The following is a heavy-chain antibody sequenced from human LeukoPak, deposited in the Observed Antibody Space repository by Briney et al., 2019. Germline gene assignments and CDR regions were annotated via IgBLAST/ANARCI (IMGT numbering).Heavy chain of an antibody. CDR2: INHSGST. D-gene: IGHD2-15*01. CDR1: GGSFSGYY. J-gene: IGHJ6*03. Sequence: SETLSLTCAVYGGSFSGYYWSWIRQPPGKGLEWIGEINHSGSTNYNPSLKSRVTISVDTSKNQFSLKLSSVTAADTAVYYCVRGIVVVAQLGYYFYYMDVWGKGTTVTIS. V-gene: IGHV4-34*01. CDR3: VRGIVVVAQLGYYFYYMDV.